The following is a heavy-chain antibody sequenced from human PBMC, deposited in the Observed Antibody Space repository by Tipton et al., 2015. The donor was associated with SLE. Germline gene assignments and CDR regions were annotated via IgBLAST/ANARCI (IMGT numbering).Heavy chain of an antibody. J-gene: IGHJ3*02. CDR2: IYYSGST. Sequence: TLSLTCTVSGGSISSHYWSWIRQPPGKGLEWIGYIYYSGSTNYNPSLKSRVTISVDTSKNQFSLKLSSVTAADTAVYYCARDPPWEYYDSSGAFDIWGQGKMVTVSS. D-gene: IGHD3-22*01. CDR1: GGSISSHY. CDR3: ARDPPWEYYDSSGAFDI. V-gene: IGHV4-59*11.